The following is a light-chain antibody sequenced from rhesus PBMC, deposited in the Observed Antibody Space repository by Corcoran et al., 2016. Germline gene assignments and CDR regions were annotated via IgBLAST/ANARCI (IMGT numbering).Light chain of an antibody. CDR2: GAS. CDR1: QPVSNN. CDR3: QQYSDWPLT. Sequence: EIVMTQSPATLSLSPGDRATLSCRASQPVSNNLAWYQQRPGQAPRLLIFGASSRAPGIPDRFSGGGSWTDFTLTISSLEPEDCTIYYCQQYSDWPLTFGGGTKVEI. J-gene: IGKJ4*01. V-gene: IGKV3-42*03.